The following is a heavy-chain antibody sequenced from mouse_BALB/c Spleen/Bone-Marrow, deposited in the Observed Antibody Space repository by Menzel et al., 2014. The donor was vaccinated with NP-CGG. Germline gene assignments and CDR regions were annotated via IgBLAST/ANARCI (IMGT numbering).Heavy chain of an antibody. CDR1: GFPFGGFG. Sequence: EVMLVESGGGLGRPGGSRKLSCAASGFPFGGFGMPWVRKAPERGLEGVASIRVGSSIIYYADTVKGRFTISRDNPKNTLFLQMTSLRSEDTAIYYCARKDYFGYAAMDYWGQGTSVTVSS. J-gene: IGHJ4*01. CDR2: IRVGSSII. CDR3: ARKDYFGYAAMDY. V-gene: IGHV5-17*02. D-gene: IGHD1-2*01.